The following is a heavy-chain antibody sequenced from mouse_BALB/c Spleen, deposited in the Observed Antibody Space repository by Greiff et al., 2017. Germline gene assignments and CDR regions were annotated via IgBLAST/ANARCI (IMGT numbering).Heavy chain of an antibody. CDR2: INPSNGRT. D-gene: IGHD3-3*01. Sequence: VKLQQPGAELVKPGASVKLSCKASGYTFTSYWMHWVKQRPGQGLEWIGEINPSNGRTNYNEKFKSKATLTVDKSSSTAYMQLSSLTSEDSAVYYCARGGDPFAYWGQGTLVTVSA. V-gene: IGHV1S81*02. J-gene: IGHJ3*01. CDR1: GYTFTSYW. CDR3: ARGGDPFAY.